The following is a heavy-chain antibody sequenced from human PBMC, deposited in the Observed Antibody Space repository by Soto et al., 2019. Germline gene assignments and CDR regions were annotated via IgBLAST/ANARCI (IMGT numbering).Heavy chain of an antibody. CDR2: IYHSGGT. J-gene: IGHJ6*02. D-gene: IGHD3-3*01. V-gene: IGHV4-59*01. Sequence: QVQLQESGPGLVKPSETLSLTCTVSGDSINNYYWTWIRQPPGKGLEWIGHIYHSGGTNYNPSLESRVTSSVDTSKNQFTLMVKSVTSADTAVYYCARLGRFYYYAMDVWGQGTTVTVSS. CDR3: ARLGRFYYYAMDV. CDR1: GDSINNYY.